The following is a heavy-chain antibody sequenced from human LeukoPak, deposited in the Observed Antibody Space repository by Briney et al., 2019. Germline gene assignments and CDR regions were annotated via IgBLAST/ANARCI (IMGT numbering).Heavy chain of an antibody. CDR2: ISSSGSTI. D-gene: IGHD6-13*01. Sequence: GGSLRLSCAASGFTFSSYEMNWVRQAPGKGLEWVSYISSSGSTIYYADSVKGRFTISRDNAKNSLYPQMNSLRAEDTAVYYCARGSMGIAAAGTDYWGQGTLVTVSS. J-gene: IGHJ4*02. CDR1: GFTFSSYE. CDR3: ARGSMGIAAAGTDY. V-gene: IGHV3-48*03.